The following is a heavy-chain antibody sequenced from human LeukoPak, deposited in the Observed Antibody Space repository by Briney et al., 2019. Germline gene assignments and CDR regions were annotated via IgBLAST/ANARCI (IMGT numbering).Heavy chain of an antibody. CDR1: GFTFSSYA. D-gene: IGHD2/OR15-2a*01. CDR2: ISYDGSNK. J-gene: IGHJ4*02. Sequence: GGSLRLSCAASGFTFSSYAMHWVRQAPGKGLEWVAVISYDGSNKYYADSVKGRFTISRDNSKNTLYLQMNSLRAEDTAVYYCARDWFHAIDYWGQGTLVAVSS. CDR3: ARDWFHAIDY. V-gene: IGHV3-30*04.